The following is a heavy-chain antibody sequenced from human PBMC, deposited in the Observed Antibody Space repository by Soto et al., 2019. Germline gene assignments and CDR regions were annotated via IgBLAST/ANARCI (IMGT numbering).Heavy chain of an antibody. V-gene: IGHV5-51*01. CDR1: GYSFTSYW. Sequence: GESLKISCKGSGYSFTSYWIGWVRQMPGKGLEWMGIIYPGDSDTRYSPSFQGQVTISADKSISTAYLQWSSLKASDTAMYYCARHSGVNGIFGVVITLDYWGQGTLVTVSS. CDR2: IYPGDSDT. D-gene: IGHD3-3*01. CDR3: ARHSGVNGIFGVVITLDY. J-gene: IGHJ4*02.